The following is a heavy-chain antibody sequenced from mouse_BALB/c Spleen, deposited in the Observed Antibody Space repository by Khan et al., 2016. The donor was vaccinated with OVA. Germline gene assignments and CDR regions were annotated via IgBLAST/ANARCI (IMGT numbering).Heavy chain of an antibody. CDR3: ARHSYTYDFTY. J-gene: IGHJ3*01. CDR2: IWSGGRT. Sequence: QVQLKQSGPGLVQPSQSLSITCTVSGFSLTIYGVHWVRQSPGKGLEWLGVIWSGGRTDDIAALISSLSTSKDNSKNLAFSKVNSLQADDIALYYSARHSYTYDFTYWGQGTLVTVSA. CDR1: GFSLTIYG. V-gene: IGHV2-4-1*01. D-gene: IGHD2-14*01.